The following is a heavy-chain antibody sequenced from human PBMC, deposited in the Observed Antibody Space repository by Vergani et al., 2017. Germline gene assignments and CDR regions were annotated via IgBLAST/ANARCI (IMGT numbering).Heavy chain of an antibody. V-gene: IGHV3-20*04. D-gene: IGHD3-16*01. CDR2: VKWNGDSS. Sequence: EVQLVESGGGVVRPGGSLRLSCAASGFTFGDYDMNWVRQAPGKGLEWVSRVKWNGDSSVYSDSVKGRFTISRDNAKNSLYLQMTSLRAEDTAVYYCARRGWGNTYYFDYWGQGALVTVSS. CDR1: GFTFGDYD. CDR3: ARRGWGNTYYFDY. J-gene: IGHJ4*02.